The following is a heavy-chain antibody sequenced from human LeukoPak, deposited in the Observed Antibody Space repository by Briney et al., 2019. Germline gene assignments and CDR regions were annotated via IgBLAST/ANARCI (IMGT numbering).Heavy chain of an antibody. CDR3: AKDLRPSSPPQWLVLRSGIY. Sequence: PGGSLRLSCAASGFTFSSYAMSWVRQAPGKGLEWVSAISGSGGSTYYADSVKGRFTISRDNSKNTLYLQMNSLRAEDTAVYYCAKDLRPSSPPQWLVLRSGIYWGQGTLVTVSS. D-gene: IGHD6-19*01. J-gene: IGHJ4*02. CDR2: ISGSGGST. V-gene: IGHV3-23*01. CDR1: GFTFSSYA.